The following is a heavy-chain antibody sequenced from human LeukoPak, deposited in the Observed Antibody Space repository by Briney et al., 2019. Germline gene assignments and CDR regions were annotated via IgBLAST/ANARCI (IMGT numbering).Heavy chain of an antibody. V-gene: IGHV3-23*01. CDR1: GFTFSSYA. J-gene: IGHJ4*02. CDR2: VSDSGGSS. Sequence: GGSLRLSCAASGFTFSSYAMSWVRQSPGKGLEWVSVVSDSGGSSFYADSVRGRFTISRDISNNRLYLQMNSLRAEDTAVYYCAKGDGNWGNYFFDYWGQGTLVTVSS. CDR3: AKGDGNWGNYFFDY. D-gene: IGHD3-16*01.